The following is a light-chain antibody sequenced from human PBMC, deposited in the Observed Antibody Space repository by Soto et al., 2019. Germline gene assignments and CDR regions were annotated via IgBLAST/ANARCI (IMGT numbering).Light chain of an antibody. Sequence: DIPLTQSPSFLSASVGDRVTITCRASQGISSYLAWYQQRPGKAPKLLIYAASTLQSGVPSRFSGSGSGTEFTLTISSLQPEDFATYYCQQLNSYPYTFDQGTKLDIK. V-gene: IGKV1-9*01. CDR2: AAS. CDR3: QQLNSYPYT. J-gene: IGKJ2*01. CDR1: QGISSY.